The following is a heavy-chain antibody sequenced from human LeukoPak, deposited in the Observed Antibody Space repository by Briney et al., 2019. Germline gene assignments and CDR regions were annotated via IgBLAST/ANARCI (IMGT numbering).Heavy chain of an antibody. V-gene: IGHV4-4*02. CDR1: VDSISSSKW. Sequence: PSGTLSLTCAVSVDSISSSKWWSWVRQAPGEGLEWIGEIHPGGSTNYNPSLKSRVTISIDKSKNQFSLKMSSVTAADTAVYYCARSRDTTNYYGMDVWGQGTTVTVSS. D-gene: IGHD1-26*01. CDR2: IHPGGST. CDR3: ARSRDTTNYYGMDV. J-gene: IGHJ6*02.